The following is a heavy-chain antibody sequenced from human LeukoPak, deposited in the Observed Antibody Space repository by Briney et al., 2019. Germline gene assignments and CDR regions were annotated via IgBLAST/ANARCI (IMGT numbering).Heavy chain of an antibody. J-gene: IGHJ3*02. V-gene: IGHV4-34*01. Sequence: SETLSLTCAVYGGSFSGYYWSWIRQPPGKGLEWIGEINHSGSTNYNPSLKSRVTISVDKSKNQFSLKLSSVTAADTAVYYCARGGRDYDILTGYYDDAFDIWGQGTMVTVSS. CDR2: INHSGST. CDR1: GGSFSGYY. D-gene: IGHD3-9*01. CDR3: ARGGRDYDILTGYYDDAFDI.